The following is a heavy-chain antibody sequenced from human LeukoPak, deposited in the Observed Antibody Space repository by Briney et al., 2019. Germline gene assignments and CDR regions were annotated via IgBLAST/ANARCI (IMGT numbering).Heavy chain of an antibody. Sequence: ASVKVSCKASGYTFTSYGISWVRQAPGQGLAWMGWISAYNGNTNYAQKLQGRVTMTTDTSTSTAYMELRSLRSDDTAVYYCARSLLLDTWFDPWGQGTLVTVSS. D-gene: IGHD2-15*01. CDR1: GYTFTSYG. CDR3: ARSLLLDTWFDP. CDR2: ISAYNGNT. J-gene: IGHJ5*02. V-gene: IGHV1-18*01.